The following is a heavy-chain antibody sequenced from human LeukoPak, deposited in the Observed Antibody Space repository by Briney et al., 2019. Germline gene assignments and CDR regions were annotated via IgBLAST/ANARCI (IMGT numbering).Heavy chain of an antibody. J-gene: IGHJ5*02. D-gene: IGHD4-17*01. CDR2: IYHSGST. CDR1: GGSISSGTYY. Sequence: SETLSLTCTVSGGSISSGTYYWGWIRQPPGKGLEWIGYIYHSGSTYYNPSLKSRVTISVDRSKNQFSLKLSSVTAADTAVYYCARYDYARFDPWGQGTLVTVSS. CDR3: ARYDYARFDP. V-gene: IGHV4-30-2*01.